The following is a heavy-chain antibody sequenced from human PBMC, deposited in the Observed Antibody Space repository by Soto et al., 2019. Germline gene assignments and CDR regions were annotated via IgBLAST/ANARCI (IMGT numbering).Heavy chain of an antibody. Sequence: SETQSLTCTVSGGSISPYGWSWIRQPPGKGLEWIGYVYYSGNTNYNPSLESRVTISVDTSRNRFSLNLTSATAADTAVYYCARKGAAASYAHYYMDVWGRGTAVTV. J-gene: IGHJ6*03. CDR3: ARKGAAASYAHYYMDV. V-gene: IGHV4-59*01. CDR2: VYYSGNT. CDR1: GGSISPYG. D-gene: IGHD6-13*01.